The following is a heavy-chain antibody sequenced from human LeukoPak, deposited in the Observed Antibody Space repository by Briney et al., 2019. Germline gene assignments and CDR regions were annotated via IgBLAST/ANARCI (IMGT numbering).Heavy chain of an antibody. D-gene: IGHD2/OR15-2a*01. Sequence: GGSLRLSCAASGFAFSSYAMHWVRQAPGKGLEWVAVISYDGSNKYYANSVKGRFTISRDNSKNTLYLQMNSLRAEDTAVYYCATGFLYVGYWGQGTLVTISS. J-gene: IGHJ4*02. V-gene: IGHV3-30*04. CDR3: ATGFLYVGY. CDR1: GFAFSSYA. CDR2: ISYDGSNK.